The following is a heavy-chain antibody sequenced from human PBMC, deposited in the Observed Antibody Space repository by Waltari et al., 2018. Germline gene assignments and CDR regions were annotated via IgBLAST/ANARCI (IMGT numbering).Heavy chain of an antibody. CDR3: ARDLAGSYYYDSSGYYDAFDI. D-gene: IGHD3-22*01. CDR2: IYTSGST. CDR1: GGSISSGSYY. Sequence: QVQLQESGPGLVKPSQTLSLTCTVSGGSISSGSYYWSWIRQPAGKGLEWIGRIYTSGSTNYNPSLKSRVTISVDTSKNQCSLKLSSVTAADTAVYYCARDLAGSYYYDSSGYYDAFDIWGQGTMVTVSS. V-gene: IGHV4-61*02. J-gene: IGHJ3*02.